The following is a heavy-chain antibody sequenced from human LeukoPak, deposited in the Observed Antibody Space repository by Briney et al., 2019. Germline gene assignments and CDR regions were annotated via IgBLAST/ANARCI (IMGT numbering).Heavy chain of an antibody. CDR3: ARVSPEIGYYYEEY. Sequence: GGSLRLSCAASGFIFSRYSMNWVRQAPGKGLEWVSYITSSSGTKYYADSVKGRFTISRDNAKNSLYLQMNSLGEEDTAVYYCARVSPEIGYYYEEYWGQGSLVTVSS. V-gene: IGHV3-48*02. J-gene: IGHJ4*02. CDR2: ITSSSGTK. D-gene: IGHD3-22*01. CDR1: GFIFSRYS.